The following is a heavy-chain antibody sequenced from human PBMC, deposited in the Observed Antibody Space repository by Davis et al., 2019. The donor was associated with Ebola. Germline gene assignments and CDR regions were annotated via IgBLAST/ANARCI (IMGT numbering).Heavy chain of an antibody. Sequence: PGGSLRLSCAASGFTFSSYSMNWVRQAPGKGLEWVSSISSSSSYIYYADSVKGRFTISRDNAKNSLYLQMNSLRAEDTAVYYCYVCRVGPQRGDYWGQGTLVTVSS. V-gene: IGHV3-21*01. J-gene: IGHJ4*02. D-gene: IGHD3-16*01. CDR2: ISSSSSYI. CDR1: GFTFSSYS. CDR3: YVCRVGPQRGDY.